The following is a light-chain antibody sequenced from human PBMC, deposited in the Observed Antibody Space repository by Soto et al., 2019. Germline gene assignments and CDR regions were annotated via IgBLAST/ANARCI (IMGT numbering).Light chain of an antibody. Sequence: DIQMTQSPSYVSASVGDRVTITCRASQGISSWLGWYQQKPGKAPKLLIYGASRLQSGVPSRFSGRESGTDFTLTIRSLQPEDFATYYCHQANSFPRTFGPGTKVDIK. V-gene: IGKV1-12*01. J-gene: IGKJ3*01. CDR1: QGISSW. CDR2: GAS. CDR3: HQANSFPRT.